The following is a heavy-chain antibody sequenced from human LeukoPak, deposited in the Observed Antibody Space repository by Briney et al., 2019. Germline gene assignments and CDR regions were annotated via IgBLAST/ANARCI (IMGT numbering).Heavy chain of an antibody. CDR3: ARQAGYSTGWYGGYYFDH. V-gene: IGHV1-18*01. J-gene: IGHJ4*02. CDR2: IAVYNGDT. Sequence: ASVKVSCKASGYTFTSYGISWVRQAPGQGPEWMGWIAVYNGDTKFLQKFEGRVTLTTDASTNTAYMELRSLTSDDTAVYYCARQAGYSTGWYGGYYFDHWGQGTPVTVSA. D-gene: IGHD6-19*01. CDR1: GYTFTSYG.